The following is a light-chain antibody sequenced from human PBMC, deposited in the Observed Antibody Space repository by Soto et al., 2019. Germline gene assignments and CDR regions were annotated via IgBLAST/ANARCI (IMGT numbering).Light chain of an antibody. CDR3: QQYDNWPQT. Sequence: EIVMTQSPATLSVSPGERATLSCGASQSVRSYLAWYQQKPGQAPRLLIHGASTRAPGIPARLSGSGSGTDFTLTISSLQSEDFAVYYCQQYDNWPQTFGQGTKVDIK. J-gene: IGKJ1*01. V-gene: IGKV3-15*01. CDR1: QSVRSY. CDR2: GAS.